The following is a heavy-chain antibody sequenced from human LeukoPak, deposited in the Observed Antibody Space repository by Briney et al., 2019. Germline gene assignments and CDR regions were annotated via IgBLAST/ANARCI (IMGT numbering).Heavy chain of an antibody. D-gene: IGHD3-16*01. J-gene: IGHJ5*02. V-gene: IGHV1-8*01. CDR3: ARGRLRVPRRFDP. CDR2: MHPSSGNT. Sequence: ASVKVSCKASGYTFTSYDINWVRQATGQGLEWMGWMHPSSGNTGYALKFQGRVTMTMNTSISTAYMELSSLRSEDTAVYYCARGRLRVPRRFDPWGQGTLVTVSS. CDR1: GYTFTSYD.